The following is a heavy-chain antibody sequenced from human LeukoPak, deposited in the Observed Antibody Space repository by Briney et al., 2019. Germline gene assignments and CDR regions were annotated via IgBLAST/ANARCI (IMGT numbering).Heavy chain of an antibody. Sequence: GGSLRLSCATSGFTFSRHWMSWVRQAPGKGLEWVANINQDGSGRYYVDSVKGRFTISRDNAKNSLYLQMNSLRSEDTAIYYCAEGTTGWGQGTLVTVSS. CDR3: AEGTTG. CDR2: INQDGSGR. V-gene: IGHV3-7*01. J-gene: IGHJ1*01. D-gene: IGHD1-1*01. CDR1: GFTFSRHW.